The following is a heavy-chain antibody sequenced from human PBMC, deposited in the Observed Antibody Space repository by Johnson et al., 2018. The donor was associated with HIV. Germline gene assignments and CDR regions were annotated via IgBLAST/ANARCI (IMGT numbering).Heavy chain of an antibody. V-gene: IGHV3-11*01. J-gene: IGHJ3*02. CDR2: ISGSGDNT. Sequence: QVQLVESGGGLVKPGGSLRLSCAASGFTFSDYYMSWIRQAPGKGLEWVSAISGSGDNTYYADSVKGRFTISRDNSKNTLYLQMNSLRAEDTAVYYCARGGSGSAQKGGDAFDIWGQGTMVTVSS. D-gene: IGHD1-26*01. CDR3: ARGGSGSAQKGGDAFDI. CDR1: GFTFSDYY.